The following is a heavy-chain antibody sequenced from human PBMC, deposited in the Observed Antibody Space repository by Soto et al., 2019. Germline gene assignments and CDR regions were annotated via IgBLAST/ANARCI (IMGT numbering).Heavy chain of an antibody. V-gene: IGHV3-23*01. CDR2: ISGRSNST. D-gene: IGHD6-13*01. J-gene: IGHJ5*02. CDR3: AKARGRTWYEES. Sequence: EVQLLESGGGLVQPGGSLRLSCAASGFTFRSDSMNWVRQAPGKGLEWVSSISGRSNSTYSADTVKGRFTLSIYSSQNPLYLQMNSLRPEDPAVYYFAKARGRTWYEESWGQGTLVTVSS. CDR1: GFTFRSDS.